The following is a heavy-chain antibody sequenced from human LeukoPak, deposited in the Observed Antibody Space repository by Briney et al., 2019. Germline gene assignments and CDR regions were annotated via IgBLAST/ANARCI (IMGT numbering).Heavy chain of an antibody. J-gene: IGHJ3*02. D-gene: IGHD6-13*01. CDR1: GGSISSSSYY. Sequence: SETLSLTCTVSGGSISSSSYYWGWIRQPPGKGLEWIGSIYYSGSTYYNPYLKSRVTISVNTSKNQFSLMLSSVTAADTAVYYCASLKAAALRGGFDIWGQGTMVTVSS. CDR2: IYYSGST. V-gene: IGHV4-39*01. CDR3: ASLKAAALRGGFDI.